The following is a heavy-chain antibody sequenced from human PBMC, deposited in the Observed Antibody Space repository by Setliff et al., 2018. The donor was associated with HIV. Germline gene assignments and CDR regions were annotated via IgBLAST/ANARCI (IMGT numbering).Heavy chain of an antibody. J-gene: IGHJ6*03. D-gene: IGHD2-8*01. CDR2: IYTNGAA. Sequence: SETLSLTCTVSGGSISSGPYFWSWIRQPAGKAVEWMGHIYTNGAAKYNPSLKSRVTISRDTSKNQFSLKLTSVTAADTAVYYCARANGYDYYMDVWGRGTTVTVSS. CDR1: GGSISSGPYF. CDR3: ARANGYDYYMDV. V-gene: IGHV4-61*09.